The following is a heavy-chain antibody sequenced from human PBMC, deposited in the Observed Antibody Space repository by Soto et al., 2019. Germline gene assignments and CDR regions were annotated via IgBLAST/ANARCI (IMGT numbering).Heavy chain of an antibody. CDR3: ARDYAVYYYDSSGYYSSFDY. CDR1: GYTFTSYG. J-gene: IGHJ4*02. CDR2: ISAYNGNT. D-gene: IGHD3-22*01. V-gene: IGHV1-18*01. Sequence: QVQLVQSGAEVKKPGASVKVSCKASGYTFTSYGISWVRQAPGQGLEWMGWISAYNGNTNYAQKLQGRVTMTTDTSTSTAYMELRSLRSDDTAVYYCARDYAVYYYDSSGYYSSFDYWGQGTLVTVSS.